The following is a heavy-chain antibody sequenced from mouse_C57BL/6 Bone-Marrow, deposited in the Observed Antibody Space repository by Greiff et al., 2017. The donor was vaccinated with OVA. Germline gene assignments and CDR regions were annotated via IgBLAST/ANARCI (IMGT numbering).Heavy chain of an antibody. J-gene: IGHJ4*01. CDR3: ARRNGSSYCYAMDY. CDR2: IYPRSGNT. Sequence: QVQLQQSGAELARPGASVKLSCKASGYTFTSSGISWVKQRTGQGLEWIGEIYPRSGNTYYNEKFKGKATLTADKSSSTAYMELRSLTSEDSAVYFCARRNGSSYCYAMDYWGQGTSVTVSS. CDR1: GYTFTSSG. D-gene: IGHD1-1*01. V-gene: IGHV1-81*01.